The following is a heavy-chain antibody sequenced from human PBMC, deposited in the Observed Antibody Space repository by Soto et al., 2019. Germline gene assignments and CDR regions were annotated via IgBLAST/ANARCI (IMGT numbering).Heavy chain of an antibody. V-gene: IGHV3-23*01. CDR3: AKVVAGNDYFDY. Sequence: GGSLRLSCAASGFTFSSYAMSWVRQAPGKGLEWVSAISGSDGSTYYADSVKGRFTISRDNSKNTLYLQMNSLRAEDTAVYYCAKVVAGNDYFDYWGQGTLVTVSS. CDR1: GFTFSSYA. CDR2: ISGSDGST. D-gene: IGHD6-19*01. J-gene: IGHJ4*02.